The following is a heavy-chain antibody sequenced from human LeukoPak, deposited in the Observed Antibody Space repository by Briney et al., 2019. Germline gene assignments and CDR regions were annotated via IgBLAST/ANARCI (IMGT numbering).Heavy chain of an antibody. CDR3: ASTYGGNVNVVDY. J-gene: IGHJ4*02. D-gene: IGHD4-23*01. CDR2: ISKVENT. CDR1: GFTFGTYS. V-gene: IGHV3-66*02. Sequence: GGSLRLSCVASGFTFGTYSMNWVRQGPGKGLEWVASISKVENTKYADSVKGRFTISRDSAKNTLYLQMNSLRAEDTAVYYCASTYGGNVNVVDYWGQGTLVTVSS.